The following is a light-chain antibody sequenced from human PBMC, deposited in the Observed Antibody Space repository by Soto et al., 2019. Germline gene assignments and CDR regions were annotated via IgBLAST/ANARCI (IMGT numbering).Light chain of an antibody. CDR2: AAA. CDR3: QQLFDSPIT. V-gene: IGKV1-9*01. Sequence: DIQLTQSPSFLAASVGDRVTITCLASQGISSFLAWYQQKPGKAPKLLIYAAATLESGVPSRFSATVSGTEFSLTITSLQPEDFATYYCQQLFDSPITFGQGTRLEIK. CDR1: QGISSF. J-gene: IGKJ5*01.